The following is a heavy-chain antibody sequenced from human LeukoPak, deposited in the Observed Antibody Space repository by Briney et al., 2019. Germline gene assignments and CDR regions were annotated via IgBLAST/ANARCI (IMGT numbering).Heavy chain of an antibody. J-gene: IGHJ4*02. CDR2: ISYDGSNK. V-gene: IGHV3-30*04. D-gene: IGHD3-10*01. CDR3: AKDNFGPFDY. Sequence: PGGSLRLSCAASGFTFSSYAMHWVRQAPGKGLEWVAVISYDGSNKYYADSVKGRFTISRDNSKNSLYLQMNSLRAEDTALYYCAKDNFGPFDYWGQGTLVTVSS. CDR1: GFTFSSYA.